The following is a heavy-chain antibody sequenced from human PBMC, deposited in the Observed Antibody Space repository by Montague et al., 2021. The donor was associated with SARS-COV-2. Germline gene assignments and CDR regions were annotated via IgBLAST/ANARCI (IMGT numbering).Heavy chain of an antibody. V-gene: IGHV2-70*01. D-gene: IGHD6-13*01. J-gene: IGHJ4*02. Sequence: PALVKPTQTLTLTCTFSGFSLSTSGVGVGWIRQPPGKALEWLALIDWDXDKYYSTSLKTRLTISKDTSKNQVVLTMTNMGPVDTATYYCARIGSSSWPAFDYWGQGTLVTVSS. CDR3: ARIGSSSWPAFDY. CDR1: GFSLSTSGVG. CDR2: IDWDXDK.